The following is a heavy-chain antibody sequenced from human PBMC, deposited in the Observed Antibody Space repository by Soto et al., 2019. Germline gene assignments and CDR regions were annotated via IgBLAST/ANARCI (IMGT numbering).Heavy chain of an antibody. Sequence: PSETLSLTCGVSGGSISSGSYSWSWIRQPPGKGLEWIGYIYYSGSTIYNPSLKSRVTISVDTSKNQFSLKLNSVTAADSALYYCVRGGDGSGWYGIDYWGQGTLVTVSS. J-gene: IGHJ4*02. CDR1: GGSISSGSYS. CDR2: IYYSGST. D-gene: IGHD6-19*01. V-gene: IGHV4-61*01. CDR3: VRGGDGSGWYGIDY.